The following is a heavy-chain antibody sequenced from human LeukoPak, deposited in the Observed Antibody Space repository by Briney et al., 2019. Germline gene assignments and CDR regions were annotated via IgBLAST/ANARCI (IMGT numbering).Heavy chain of an antibody. D-gene: IGHD3-16*02. Sequence: SQTLSLTCAISGDSVSSNSAAWNWIRQSPSRGLEWLGRTYHRSRWYNDYAVSVRGRITINPDTSKNQFSLQLKSVTPEDTAVYYCARIVGGGQDFWGQGTLVTVSS. CDR3: ARIVGGGQDF. V-gene: IGHV6-1*01. J-gene: IGHJ4*02. CDR2: TYHRSRWYN. CDR1: GDSVSSNSAA.